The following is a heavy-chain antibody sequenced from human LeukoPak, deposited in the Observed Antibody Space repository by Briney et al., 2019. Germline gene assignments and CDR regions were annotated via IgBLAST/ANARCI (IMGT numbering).Heavy chain of an antibody. CDR3: ARQPRDSSSWYGRDDAFDI. CDR1: GGSFSGYY. V-gene: IGHV4-34*01. Sequence: SETLSLTCAVYGGSFSGYYWSWIRQPPGKGLEWIGEINHSGSTNYNPSLKSRVTISVDTSKNQFSLKLSSVTAADTAVYYCARQPRDSSSWYGRDDAFDIWGQGTMVTVSS. J-gene: IGHJ3*02. CDR2: INHSGST. D-gene: IGHD6-13*01.